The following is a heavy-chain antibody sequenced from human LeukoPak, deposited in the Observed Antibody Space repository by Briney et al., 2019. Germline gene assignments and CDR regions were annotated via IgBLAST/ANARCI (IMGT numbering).Heavy chain of an antibody. D-gene: IGHD5-18*01. CDR1: GFTFSNYA. CDR2: INDNGGDT. V-gene: IGHV3-23*01. Sequence: GGSLRLSCAASGFTFSNYAMSWVRQGPGKGLEWVSTINDNGGDTYYADSVKGRFTISRDNSKNTLFLQMNSLRAEDTAVYYCAKGIMLNTARGFFDYWGQGTLVAVSS. CDR3: AKGIMLNTARGFFDY. J-gene: IGHJ4*02.